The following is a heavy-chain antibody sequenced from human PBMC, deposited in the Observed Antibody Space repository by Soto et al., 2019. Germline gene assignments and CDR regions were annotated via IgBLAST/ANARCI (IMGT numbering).Heavy chain of an antibody. CDR3: ARPEEWLLPSLYYYGMDV. CDR2: IIPIVGTA. Sequence: QVQLVQSGAEVKKPGSSVKVSCKASGGTFSSYAISWVRQAPGQGLEWMGGIIPIVGTANYAQKFQGRVTITANESTSTAYMELSSLRSEDTAVYYCARPEEWLLPSLYYYGMDVWCQGTTVTVSS. CDR1: GGTFSSYA. J-gene: IGHJ6*02. V-gene: IGHV1-69*01. D-gene: IGHD3-3*01.